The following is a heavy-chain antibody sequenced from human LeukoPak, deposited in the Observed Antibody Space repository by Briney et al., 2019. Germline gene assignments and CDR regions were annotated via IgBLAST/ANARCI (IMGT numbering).Heavy chain of an antibody. CDR3: ARDVGWQWLARGDY. CDR2: ISSSSSYI. Sequence: GGSLRLSCAASGFTFSSYSMNRVRQAPGKGLEWVSSISSSSSYIYYADSVKGRFTISRDNAKNSLYLQMNSLRAEDTAVYYCARDVGWQWLARGDYWGQGTLVTVSS. J-gene: IGHJ4*02. V-gene: IGHV3-21*01. CDR1: GFTFSSYS. D-gene: IGHD6-19*01.